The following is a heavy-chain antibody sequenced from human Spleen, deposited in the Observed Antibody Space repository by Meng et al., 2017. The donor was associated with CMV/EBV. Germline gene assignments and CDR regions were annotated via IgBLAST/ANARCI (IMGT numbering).Heavy chain of an antibody. CDR2: INNDGTDT. Sequence: GGSLRLSCAASGFTFTRFWMHWVRQAPGKGLVWVSRINNDGTDTGYADSVKGRFTISRDNAKNTLYLQMNSLRAEDTAVFYCARSYPNFYYSMDVWGRGTTVTVSS. CDR3: ARSYPNFYYSMDV. D-gene: IGHD2-2*01. V-gene: IGHV3-74*01. CDR1: GFTFTRFW. J-gene: IGHJ6*02.